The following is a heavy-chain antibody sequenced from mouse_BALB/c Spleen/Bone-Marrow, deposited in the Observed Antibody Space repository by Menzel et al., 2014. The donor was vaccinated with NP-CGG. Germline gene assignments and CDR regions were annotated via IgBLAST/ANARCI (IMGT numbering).Heavy chain of an antibody. V-gene: IGHV4-1*02. D-gene: IGHD1-1*01. CDR2: INPDSSTI. J-gene: IGHJ1*01. Sequence: EVKLVGSGGGLVQPGGSLKLSYAASGFDFSRYWMSWVRQAPGKGLEWIGEINPDSSTINYTPSLKDKFIISRDNAKSTLYLQMSKVRSEDTALYYCARLNYYGSLFVWGAGTTVTVSS. CDR1: GFDFSRYW. CDR3: ARLNYYGSLFV.